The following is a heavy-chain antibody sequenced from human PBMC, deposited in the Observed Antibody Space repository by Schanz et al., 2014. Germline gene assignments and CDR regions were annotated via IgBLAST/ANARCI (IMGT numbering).Heavy chain of an antibody. J-gene: IGHJ6*02. Sequence: QVQLVQSGAEVKKPGASVKVSCKASGYTFTSYSIHWVRQAPGQGLEWMGWINVGNGNMKYSQKFQGRVTITRDTSASTAYMELTSLRSEDTAVYFCARDLTVDTGYVVHYCYYGMDVWGQGTTVNVSS. CDR2: INVGNGNM. CDR1: GYTFTSYS. D-gene: IGHD5-12*01. CDR3: ARDLTVDTGYVVHYCYYGMDV. V-gene: IGHV1-3*01.